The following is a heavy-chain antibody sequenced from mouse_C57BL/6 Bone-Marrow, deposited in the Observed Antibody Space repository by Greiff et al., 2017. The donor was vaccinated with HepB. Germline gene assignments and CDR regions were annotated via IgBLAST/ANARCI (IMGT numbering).Heavy chain of an antibody. J-gene: IGHJ4*01. Sequence: QVQLQQSGAELVKPGASVKMSCKASGYTFTSYWITWVKQRPGQGLEWIGDIYPGSGSTNYNEKFKSKATLTVDTSSSTAYMQLSSLTSEDSAVYYCASYGNHSAMDYWGQGTSVTVSS. CDR3: ASYGNHSAMDY. CDR2: IYPGSGST. CDR1: GYTFTSYW. D-gene: IGHD2-1*01. V-gene: IGHV1-55*01.